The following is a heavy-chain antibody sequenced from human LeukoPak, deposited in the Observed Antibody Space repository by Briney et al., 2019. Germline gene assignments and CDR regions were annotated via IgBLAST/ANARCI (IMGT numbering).Heavy chain of an antibody. CDR2: ISAYNGNT. D-gene: IGHD2-21*01. V-gene: IGHV1-18*01. CDR1: GYTFTSYG. Sequence: ASVTVSCKASGYTFTSYGISWVRQAPGQGLEWMGWISAYNGNTNYAQKLQGRVTMTTDTSTSTAYMELRSLRSDDTAVYYCARTDSPDSLEYFQHWGQGTLVTVSS. J-gene: IGHJ1*01. CDR3: ARTDSPDSLEYFQH.